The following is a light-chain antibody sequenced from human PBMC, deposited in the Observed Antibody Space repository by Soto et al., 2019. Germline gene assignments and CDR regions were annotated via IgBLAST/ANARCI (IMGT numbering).Light chain of an antibody. V-gene: IGKV1-33*01. Sequence: DIEMTQTPSSLSASIGDRVTITCQASQDISKYLNWYQQKPGEAPRLLIYEGHKLEAGVPSKFSGGGSGTDFYLTISSLQPEDFATYYCQQNDNLPFTFGLGTKVDSK. CDR2: EGH. CDR1: QDISKY. J-gene: IGKJ3*01. CDR3: QQNDNLPFT.